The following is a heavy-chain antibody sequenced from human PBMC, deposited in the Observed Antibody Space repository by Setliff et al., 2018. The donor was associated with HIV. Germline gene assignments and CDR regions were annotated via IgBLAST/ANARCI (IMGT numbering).Heavy chain of an antibody. CDR2: IYTSGST. Sequence: SETLSLTCTVSGGSISSGSYYWNWIRQPAGKGLEWIGRIYTSGSTNYNPSLKSRVTISVDTSKNQFSLKLSSVTAADTAMYHCARDRSSGWSKDWFDTWGPGTLVTVSS. J-gene: IGHJ5*02. D-gene: IGHD6-19*01. CDR1: GGSISSGSYY. CDR3: ARDRSSGWSKDWFDT. V-gene: IGHV4-61*02.